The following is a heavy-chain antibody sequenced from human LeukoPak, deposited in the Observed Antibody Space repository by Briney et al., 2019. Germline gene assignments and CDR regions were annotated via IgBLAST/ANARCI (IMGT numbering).Heavy chain of an antibody. CDR2: ISPSSDDT. D-gene: IGHD1-26*01. J-gene: IGHJ4*02. Sequence: GGSLRLSRAASGFTFSSNGMSWVRQASGKGLEWVSAISPSSDDTNYADSVRGRFIISRDNSRNTLFLHLSSLRAEDTAIYYCAKTPMGGRYYFDDWGQGTLVTVSS. CDR1: GFTFSSNG. CDR3: AKTPMGGRYYFDD. V-gene: IGHV3-23*01.